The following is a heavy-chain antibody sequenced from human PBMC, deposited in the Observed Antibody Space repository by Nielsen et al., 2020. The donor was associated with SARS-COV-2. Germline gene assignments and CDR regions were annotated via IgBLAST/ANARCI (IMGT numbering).Heavy chain of an antibody. Sequence: GESLRLSCAASGFTFSDSYMSWIRQAPGKGLEWISYISSSGRYTNHADSVKGRFTISRDNAKNSLYLQMNSLRAEDTAVYYCARASLDYWGQGTLVTVSS. CDR1: GFTFSDSY. D-gene: IGHD2-2*01. CDR2: ISSSGRYT. CDR3: ARASLDY. J-gene: IGHJ4*02. V-gene: IGHV3-11*05.